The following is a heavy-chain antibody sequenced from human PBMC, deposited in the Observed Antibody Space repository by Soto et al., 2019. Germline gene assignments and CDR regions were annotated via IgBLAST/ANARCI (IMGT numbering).Heavy chain of an antibody. V-gene: IGHV4-59*01. CDR1: GVSITSYY. Sequence: KPLSPSSTVSGVSITSYYWSLIRQTPGKGLDWIRCISFSGAPYSNPSLKGRTALSVDTFENHLSLNLNSVTSADTAVYFWAKDRRDGYKRYFEFWGQRNQVTVSS. J-gene: IGHJ4*02. D-gene: IGHD5-12*01. CDR3: AKDRRDGYKRYFEF. CDR2: ISFSGAP.